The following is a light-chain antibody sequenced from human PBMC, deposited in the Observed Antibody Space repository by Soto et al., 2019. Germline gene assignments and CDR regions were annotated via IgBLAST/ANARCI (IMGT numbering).Light chain of an antibody. V-gene: IGKV1-5*03. J-gene: IGKJ3*01. CDR3: QHYNTYSGT. Sequence: DIQMTQSPSTLSASVGDRVTITCRASQSINTWLAWYQQKPGKAPKLLIYRASTLESGVPSRFSGSGSGTAFTLNSSSLQPDDFSTYYCQHYNTYSGTFGPGTKVHS. CDR1: QSINTW. CDR2: RAS.